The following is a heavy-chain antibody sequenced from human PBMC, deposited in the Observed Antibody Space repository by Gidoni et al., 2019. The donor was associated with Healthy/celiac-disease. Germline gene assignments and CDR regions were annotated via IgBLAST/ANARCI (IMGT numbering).Heavy chain of an antibody. CDR3: AKDQEGPMGHRSGYYPLDAFDI. V-gene: IGHV3-23*01. J-gene: IGHJ3*02. D-gene: IGHD3-3*01. CDR1: GVPFSSSS. CDR2: ISGMGGST. Sequence: EVQLLESGGGWVQPGGSLRLSCAASGVPFSSSSMTCGRQVPGKGLEWVSAISGMGGSTYYADSVKGRFTISRDNSKNTLYLQINSLRAEDTAVYYCAKDQEGPMGHRSGYYPLDAFDIWGQGTMVTVSS.